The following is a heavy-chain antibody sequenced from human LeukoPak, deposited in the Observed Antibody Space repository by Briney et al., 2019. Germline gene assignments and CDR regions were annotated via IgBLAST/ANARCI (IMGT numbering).Heavy chain of an antibody. Sequence: PSETLSLTCVVYGGSSSGYYWSWLRQPPGKGLEWIGEINHSGSTNYNPSLKSRVTISVDTSKNQFSLKLSSVTAADTAVYYCARGGRKLYYYDSSGPRTPFDYWGQGTLVTVSS. V-gene: IGHV4-34*01. CDR3: ARGGRKLYYYDSSGPRTPFDY. CDR2: INHSGST. D-gene: IGHD3-22*01. J-gene: IGHJ4*02. CDR1: GGSSSGYY.